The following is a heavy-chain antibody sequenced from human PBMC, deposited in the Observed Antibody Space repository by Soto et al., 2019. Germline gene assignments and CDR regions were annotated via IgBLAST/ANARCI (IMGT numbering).Heavy chain of an antibody. CDR3: ARVSSLYVGSVSDCLDS. D-gene: IGHD2-21*01. V-gene: IGHV3-21*01. J-gene: IGHJ4*02. CDR1: GFTFSSYS. Sequence: EVQLVESGGGLVKPGGPLRLSCAASGFTFSSYSMNWVRQAPGKGLQWVSSISTTSTYIYYADSVKGRFTISRHNAKNSLYLEMNSLRAEDTAVYYCARVSSLYVGSVSDCLDSWGQGILVTVSS. CDR2: ISTTSTYI.